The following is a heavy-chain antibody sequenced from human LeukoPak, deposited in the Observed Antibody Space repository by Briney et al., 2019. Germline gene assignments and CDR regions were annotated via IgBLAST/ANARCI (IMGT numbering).Heavy chain of an antibody. Sequence: GGSLRLSCAASGFTVSSNYMTWVRQAPGKGLEWVSVIYSDSSTYYADSVKGRFTISRDDSKNTLFLQMSYLRAEDTAVYYCARGGLLWFGDDKTFDYWGQGTLVTVSS. CDR1: GFTVSSNY. CDR2: IYSDSST. J-gene: IGHJ4*02. V-gene: IGHV3-66*01. D-gene: IGHD3-10*01. CDR3: ARGGLLWFGDDKTFDY.